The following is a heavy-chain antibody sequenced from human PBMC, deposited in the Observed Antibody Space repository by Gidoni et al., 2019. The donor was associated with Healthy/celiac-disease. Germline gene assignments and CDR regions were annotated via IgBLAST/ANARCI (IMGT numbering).Heavy chain of an antibody. CDR2: ISSSSSYI. D-gene: IGHD3-10*01. CDR3: ASMVRGVMFDY. CDR1: GFTFSSSS. Sequence: EVPLVESGGGLVKPGGSMRLSCAASGFTFSSSSMNWVRQAPGKGLEWVSSISSSSSYIYYADSVKGRFTISRDNAKNSLYLQMNSLRAEDTAVYYCASMVRGVMFDYWGQGTLVTVSS. J-gene: IGHJ4*02. V-gene: IGHV3-21*01.